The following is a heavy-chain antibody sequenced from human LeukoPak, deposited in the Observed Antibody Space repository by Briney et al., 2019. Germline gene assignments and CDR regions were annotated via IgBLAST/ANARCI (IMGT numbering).Heavy chain of an antibody. CDR3: ARDPKYYYDSSGYSDY. CDR2: ISSSSSYI. V-gene: IGHV3-21*01. D-gene: IGHD3-22*01. Sequence: PGGSLRLSCAASGFTLSSYSMNWVRQAPGKGLEWVSSISSSSSYIYYADSVKGRFTISRDNAKNSLYLQMNSLRAEDTAVYYCARDPKYYYDSSGYSDYWGQGTLVTVSS. J-gene: IGHJ4*02. CDR1: GFTLSSYS.